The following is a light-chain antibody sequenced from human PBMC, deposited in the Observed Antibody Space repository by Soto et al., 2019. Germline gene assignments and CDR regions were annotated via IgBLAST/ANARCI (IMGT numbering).Light chain of an antibody. CDR3: CSYAGSRTYV. Sequence: QSALTQPASVSGSPGQSITISCTGTSSDVGSYNLVSWYQQHPGKAPKLMIYEGSKRPSGVSNRFSGSKSGNTAPLTGSGLQAEDEADYYCCSYAGSRTYVFGTGTKVTVL. V-gene: IGLV2-23*01. CDR2: EGS. CDR1: SSDVGSYNL. J-gene: IGLJ1*01.